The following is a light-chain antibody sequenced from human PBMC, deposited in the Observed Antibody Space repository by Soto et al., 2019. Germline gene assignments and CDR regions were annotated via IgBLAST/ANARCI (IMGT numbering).Light chain of an antibody. J-gene: IGKJ5*01. CDR3: QQLYDYPIT. CDR1: QGLSSY. Sequence: IQLTQSPSSLSASVGDRVTITCRASQGLSSYLAWYQQKPGKAPKLLISATSTLQSGVPSRFSGSGSGTDFTINISSLQPEDFATYFCQQLYDYPITFGQGTRLEIK. CDR2: ATS. V-gene: IGKV1-9*01.